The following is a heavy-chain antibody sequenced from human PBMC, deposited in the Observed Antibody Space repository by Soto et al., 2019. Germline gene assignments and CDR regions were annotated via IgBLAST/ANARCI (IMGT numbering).Heavy chain of an antibody. Sequence: LRLSCAASGFTFSSYAMSWVRQAPGKGLEWVSGISGSGGSTYYVDSVKGRFTISRDNSKNTLYLQMNSLRAEDTAVYYCAKDFGYNYGYDAFDIWGQGTMVTVSS. J-gene: IGHJ3*02. CDR1: GFTFSSYA. D-gene: IGHD5-18*01. CDR2: ISGSGGST. V-gene: IGHV3-23*01. CDR3: AKDFGYNYGYDAFDI.